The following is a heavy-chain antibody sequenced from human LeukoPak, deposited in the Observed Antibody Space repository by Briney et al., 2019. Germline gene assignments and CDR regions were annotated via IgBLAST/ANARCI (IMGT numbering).Heavy chain of an antibody. V-gene: IGHV4-61*02. D-gene: IGHD3-9*01. CDR3: ARSTYYDIGWFDP. Sequence: PSETLSLTCTVSGGSISSGSYYWSWIRQPAGKGLEWIGRIYTSGSTNYNPSLKSRVTISVDTSKNQLSLKLSSVTAADTAVYYCARSTYYDIGWFDPWGQGTLVTVSS. CDR1: GGSISSGSYY. J-gene: IGHJ5*02. CDR2: IYTSGST.